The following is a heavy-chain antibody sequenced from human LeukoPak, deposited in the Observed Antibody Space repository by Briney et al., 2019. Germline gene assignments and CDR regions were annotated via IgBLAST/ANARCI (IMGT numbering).Heavy chain of an antibody. CDR1: GLPFSHSG. V-gene: IGHV3-30*02. D-gene: IGHD1-7*01. Sequence: GGSLRLSCAASGLPFSHSGMHWVRQAPGKGLEWVAFIRYDGSNKYYADSVMGRFTITRDNSKNALYLQMNSLRGEDTAVYYCFGITVTDVPYWGQGTLVTVSS. CDR3: FGITVTDVPY. J-gene: IGHJ4*02. CDR2: IRYDGSNK.